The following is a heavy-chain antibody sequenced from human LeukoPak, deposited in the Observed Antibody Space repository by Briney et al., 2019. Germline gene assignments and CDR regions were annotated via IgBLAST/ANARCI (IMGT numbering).Heavy chain of an antibody. Sequence: PSETLSLTCTVSGGSFNSNDHFWTWIRQPAGTALEWIGRIYVNGGTDYSPSLKSRVTISLDTSKNQFSLKLNSVTAADTAVYFCARSSGYESVHGDYDRRFDYWGQGTLVTVSS. J-gene: IGHJ4*02. CDR3: ARSSGYESVHGDYDRRFDY. V-gene: IGHV4-61*02. D-gene: IGHD4-17*01. CDR1: GGSFNSNDHF. CDR2: IYVNGGT.